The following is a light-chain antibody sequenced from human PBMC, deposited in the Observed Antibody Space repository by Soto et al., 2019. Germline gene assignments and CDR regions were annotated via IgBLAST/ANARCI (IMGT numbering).Light chain of an antibody. CDR3: CSYAGTDTYG. V-gene: IGLV2-11*01. CDR2: DVL. J-gene: IGLJ1*01. Sequence: QSVLTQPRSVSGSPGQSVTISCTGTSSDVGAYHDVSWYQQEPGKAPKLMIYDVLKRPSGVPDRFSGSKSDNAASLTISGLQAEDEADYDCCSYAGTDTYGFGTGTKLTGL. CDR1: SSDVGAYHD.